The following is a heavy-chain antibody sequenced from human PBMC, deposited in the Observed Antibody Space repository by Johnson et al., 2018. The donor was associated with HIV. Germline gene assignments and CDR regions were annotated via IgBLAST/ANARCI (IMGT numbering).Heavy chain of an antibody. D-gene: IGHD4-17*01. CDR1: GFTFSNYA. CDR2: IRYDGSTQ. Sequence: QVQLVESGGGVVRPGGSLRLSCATSGFTFSNYAMHWVRQAPGKGLEWVAYIRYDGSTQSYADSVKGRFSISRDNSKNTLYMEINSLRAEDTALYYCARPSVITTLTTTPWAFDIWGQGTMVTVCS. J-gene: IGHJ3*02. CDR3: ARPSVITTLTTTPWAFDI. V-gene: IGHV3-30*02.